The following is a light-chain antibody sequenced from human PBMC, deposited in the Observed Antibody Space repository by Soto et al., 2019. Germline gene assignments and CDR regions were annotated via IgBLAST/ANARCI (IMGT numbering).Light chain of an antibody. CDR2: EDN. Sequence: NFMLTQPHSVSESPGKTVTISCTRSSGSIASNYVQWYQQRPGSAPTPVIYEDNERPSGVPDRFSSSIDSSSNSASLTISGRKTDDEADYYWQSYHSGNVVFGGGTKLTVL. V-gene: IGLV6-57*04. CDR1: SGSIASNY. J-gene: IGLJ2*01. CDR3: QSYHSGNVV.